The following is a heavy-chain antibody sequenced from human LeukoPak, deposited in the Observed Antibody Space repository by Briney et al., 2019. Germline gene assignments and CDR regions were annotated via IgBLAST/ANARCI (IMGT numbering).Heavy chain of an antibody. CDR3: AKAHSEDFFDY. D-gene: IGHD2-21*01. J-gene: IGHJ4*02. Sequence: PGGSLRLSCAASGFTFDDYGMSWVRQAPGKGLEWVSGTNWNGGSTGYADSVKGRFTISRDNAKNSLYLQMNSLRAEDTALYYCAKAHSEDFFDYWGQGTLVTVSS. CDR2: TNWNGGST. CDR1: GFTFDDYG. V-gene: IGHV3-20*04.